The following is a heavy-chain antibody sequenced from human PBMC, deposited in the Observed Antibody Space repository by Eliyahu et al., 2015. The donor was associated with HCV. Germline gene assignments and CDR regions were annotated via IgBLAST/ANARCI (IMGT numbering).Heavy chain of an antibody. V-gene: IGHV4-59*08. CDR2: IYYSGST. CDR1: GGSXSSYY. Sequence: QVQLQESGPGLVKPSDTLSLTCTVXGGSXSSYYWXWIRQPPGKGLEWIGYIYYSGSTNYNPSXXSRVTISVDTSKNQFSLKLSSVTAADTAVYYCARHTGRWLQNGIDYWGQGTLVTVSS. J-gene: IGHJ4*02. D-gene: IGHD5-24*01. CDR3: ARHTGRWLQNGIDY.